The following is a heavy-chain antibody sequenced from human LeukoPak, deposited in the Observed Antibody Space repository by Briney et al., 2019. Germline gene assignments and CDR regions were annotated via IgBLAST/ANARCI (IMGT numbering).Heavy chain of an antibody. Sequence: SVKVSCKASGGTFSSYAISWMRQAPGQGLEWMGGIIPIFGTANYAQKFQGRVTITTDESTSTAYMELSSLRSEDTAVYYCARGSPRDYYYYYYMDVWGKGTTVTVSS. J-gene: IGHJ6*03. CDR1: GGTFSSYA. CDR3: ARGSPRDYYYYYYMDV. V-gene: IGHV1-69*05. CDR2: IIPIFGTA. D-gene: IGHD3-10*01.